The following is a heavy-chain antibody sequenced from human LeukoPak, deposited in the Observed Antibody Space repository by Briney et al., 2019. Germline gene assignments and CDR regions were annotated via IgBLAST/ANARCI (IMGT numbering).Heavy chain of an antibody. Sequence: GGSLRLSCAASGLTFSGHGFHWVRQAPGKGLEWVTFISLDGGKKSYADSVKGRFTFSRDDSKNTLYLEMNSLRAEDTAVYYCARDRAVSWFDSWGLGTLVTVSS. J-gene: IGHJ5*01. V-gene: IGHV3-33*05. CDR2: ISLDGGKK. CDR1: GLTFSGHG. D-gene: IGHD3-10*01. CDR3: ARDRAVSWFDS.